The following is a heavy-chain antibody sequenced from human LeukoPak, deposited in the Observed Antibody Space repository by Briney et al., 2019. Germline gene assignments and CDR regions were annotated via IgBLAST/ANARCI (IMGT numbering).Heavy chain of an antibody. D-gene: IGHD2-2*02. CDR3: AREDVVVPAAIIFDY. J-gene: IGHJ4*02. Sequence: GESLKISCAASGFTFSSYWMSWVRQAPGKGLEWVANIKQDGSGKYYVDSVKGRFTISRDNAKNSLYLQMNSLRAEDTAVYYCAREDVVVPAAIIFDYWGQGTLVTVSS. V-gene: IGHV3-7*01. CDR2: IKQDGSGK. CDR1: GFTFSSYW.